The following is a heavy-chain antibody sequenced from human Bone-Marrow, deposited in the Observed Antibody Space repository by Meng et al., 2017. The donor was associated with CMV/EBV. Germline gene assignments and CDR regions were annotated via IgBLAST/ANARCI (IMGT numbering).Heavy chain of an antibody. J-gene: IGHJ5*02. V-gene: IGHV1-2*02. D-gene: IGHD5-18*01. CDR2: INPNSGGT. CDR3: TAMVRSDWFDP. Sequence: ASVKVSCKASGYTFTGYYMHWVRQAPGQGLEWMGWINPNSGGTNYAQKFQGRVTMTRNTSISTAYMELSSLRSEDTAVYYCTAMVRSDWFDPWGQGTLVTVSS. CDR1: GYTFTGYY.